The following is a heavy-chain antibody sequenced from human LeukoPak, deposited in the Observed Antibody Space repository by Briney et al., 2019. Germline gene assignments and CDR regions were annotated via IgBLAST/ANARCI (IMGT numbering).Heavy chain of an antibody. CDR3: ARGHRNTMVRGVIRYYYMDV. D-gene: IGHD3-10*01. CDR1: GFTVSSNY. V-gene: IGHV3-66*01. J-gene: IGHJ6*03. Sequence: GGSLRLSCAASGFTVSSNYMSWVRQAPGKGLEWVSVIYSGGSAYYADSVKGRFTISRDNSKNTLYLQMNSLRAEDTAVYYCARGHRNTMVRGVIRYYYMDVWGKGTTVTISS. CDR2: IYSGGSA.